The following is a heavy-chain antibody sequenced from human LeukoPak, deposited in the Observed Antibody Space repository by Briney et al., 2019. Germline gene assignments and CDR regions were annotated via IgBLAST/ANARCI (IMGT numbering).Heavy chain of an antibody. CDR2: INPNSGGT. V-gene: IGHV1-2*02. CDR1: GYTFTGYY. CDR3: ARDQRITGTDSDY. Sequence: ASVKVSCKASGYTFTGYYMHWVRQAPRQGREWMGWINPNSGGTNYAQKFQGRVTMTRDTSISTAYMELSRLRSDDTAVYYCARDQRITGTDSDYWGQGTLVTVSS. J-gene: IGHJ4*02. D-gene: IGHD1-7*01.